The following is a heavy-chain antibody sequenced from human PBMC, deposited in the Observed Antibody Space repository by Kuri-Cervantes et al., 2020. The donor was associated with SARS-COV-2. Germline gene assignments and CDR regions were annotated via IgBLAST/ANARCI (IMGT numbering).Heavy chain of an antibody. J-gene: IGHJ4*02. D-gene: IGHD3-3*01. CDR1: GGTFSSYA. V-gene: IGHV1-18*01. CDR2: ISAYNGNT. Sequence: ASVKVSCKASGGTFSSYAISWVRQAPGQGLEWMGWISAYNGNTNYAQKLRGRVTMTTDTSTSTAYMELRSLRSDDTAVYCCARDKAIFGADFDYWGQGTLVTVSS. CDR3: ARDKAIFGADFDY.